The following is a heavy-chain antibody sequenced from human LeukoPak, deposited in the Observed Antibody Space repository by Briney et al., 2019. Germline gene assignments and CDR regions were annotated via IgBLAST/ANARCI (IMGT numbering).Heavy chain of an antibody. D-gene: IGHD3-22*01. Sequence: SETLSLTCAVYGGSFSGYYWSWIRQPPGKGLEWIGEINHSGSTNYNPSLKSRVTISVDTSKDQFSLKLSSVTAADTAVYYCARDYYDSSGYYGIDYWGQGTLVTVSS. J-gene: IGHJ4*02. CDR1: GGSFSGYY. CDR3: ARDYYDSSGYYGIDY. CDR2: INHSGST. V-gene: IGHV4-34*01.